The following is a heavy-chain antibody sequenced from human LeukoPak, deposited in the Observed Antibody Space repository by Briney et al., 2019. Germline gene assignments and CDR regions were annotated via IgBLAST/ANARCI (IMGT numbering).Heavy chain of an antibody. D-gene: IGHD3-10*01. Sequence: ASVKVSCKASGYTFTSYDINWVRQATGQGLEWIGWISAYDGNTNYAQKLQGRVTMTTDTSTSTAYMELRSLRSDDPAVYYCATGSSGSYDQWGPGTLVTVSS. CDR2: ISAYDGNT. J-gene: IGHJ4*02. CDR3: ATGSSGSYDQ. CDR1: GYTFTSYD. V-gene: IGHV1-18*01.